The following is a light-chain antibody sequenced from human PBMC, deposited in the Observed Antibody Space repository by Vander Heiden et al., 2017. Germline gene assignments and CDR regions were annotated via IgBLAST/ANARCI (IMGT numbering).Light chain of an antibody. Sequence: SPLPQPAPVSVSPRPSITISCTGTSSDVGGYNYVSWYQQHPGKAPKLMIYEVSNRPSGVSNRFSGSKSGNTASLTISGLQAEDEADYYCSSYTSSSTLVFGAGTKVTVL. CDR1: SSDVGGYNY. V-gene: IGLV2-14*01. CDR2: EVS. J-gene: IGLJ1*01. CDR3: SSYTSSSTLV.